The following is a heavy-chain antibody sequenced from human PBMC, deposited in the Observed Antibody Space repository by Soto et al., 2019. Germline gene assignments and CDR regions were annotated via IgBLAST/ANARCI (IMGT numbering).Heavy chain of an antibody. Sequence: ASVKVSCKASGYTFTSYYMHWVRQAPGQGLEWMGIINPSGGSTSYAQKFQGRVTMTRDSSSTTAYMELTSLTSDDTAVYYCAREPSIAAVGIPLYSYYYMDVWGEGTAVTVSS. J-gene: IGHJ6*03. D-gene: IGHD2-15*01. CDR2: INPSGGST. V-gene: IGHV1-46*01. CDR1: GYTFTSYY. CDR3: AREPSIAAVGIPLYSYYYMDV.